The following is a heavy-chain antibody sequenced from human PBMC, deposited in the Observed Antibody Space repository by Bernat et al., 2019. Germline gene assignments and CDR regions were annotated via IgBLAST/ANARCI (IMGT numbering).Heavy chain of an antibody. CDR1: GFTFSDYY. D-gene: IGHD2-15*01. J-gene: IGHJ4*02. Sequence: QVQLVESGGGLVKPGGSLRLSCAASGFTFSDYYMSWIRQAPGKGLDWVSYISSSSSYTNYADSVKGRFTISRDNAKNSLYLQMNSLRAEDTAVYYCARDLPLYCSGADCYPRYWGQGTLVTVSS. CDR2: ISSSSSYT. CDR3: ARDLPLYCSGADCYPRY. V-gene: IGHV3-11*05.